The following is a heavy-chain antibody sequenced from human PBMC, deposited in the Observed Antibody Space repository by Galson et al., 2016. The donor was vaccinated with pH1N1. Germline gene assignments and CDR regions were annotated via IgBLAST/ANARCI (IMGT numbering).Heavy chain of an antibody. CDR3: AKEIQRGSYGMDV. CDR2: VSWDGGST. J-gene: IGHJ6*02. Sequence: SLRLSCAASGFTFHDYTMHWVRQTPGKGLEWVFLVSWDGGSTYYADYVKGRFTVSRDNSKNSLYLQMNSLRSEDTALYYCAKEIQRGSYGMDVWGRGTTVTVSS. CDR1: GFTFHDYT. V-gene: IGHV3-43*01. D-gene: IGHD3-16*01.